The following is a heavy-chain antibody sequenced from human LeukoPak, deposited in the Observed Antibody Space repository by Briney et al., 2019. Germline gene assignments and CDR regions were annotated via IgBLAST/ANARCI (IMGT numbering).Heavy chain of an antibody. CDR2: IIPILGIA. CDR3: ARDIHSGSYNLRIIDN. V-gene: IGHV1-69*10. CDR1: GSTFIRYT. D-gene: IGHD1-26*01. Sequence: VKVTSRAKGSTFIRYTISWVRLAPGHGLEWKGRIIPILGIANYAQKFQGRVTITADKSTSTAYMELSSLRSEDTAVYYCARDIHSGSYNLRIIDNWGQGTLVTVSS. J-gene: IGHJ4*02.